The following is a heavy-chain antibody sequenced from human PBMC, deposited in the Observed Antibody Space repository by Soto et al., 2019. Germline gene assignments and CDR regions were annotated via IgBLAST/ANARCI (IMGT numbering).Heavy chain of an antibody. Sequence: QVQLVESGGGVVQPGRSLRLSCAASGFTFSSYGMHWVRQAPGKGLEWVAVISYDGSNKYYADSVKGRFTISRDNSKNTLYLQMNSRRAEDTAVYYCAKERVVVTATPDFDYWGQGTLVTVSS. CDR2: ISYDGSNK. D-gene: IGHD2-21*02. CDR3: AKERVVVTATPDFDY. J-gene: IGHJ4*02. V-gene: IGHV3-30*18. CDR1: GFTFSSYG.